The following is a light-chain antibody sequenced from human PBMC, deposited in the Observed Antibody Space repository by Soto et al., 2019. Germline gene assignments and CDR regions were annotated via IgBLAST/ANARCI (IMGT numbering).Light chain of an antibody. J-gene: IGLJ1*01. CDR2: DNY. CDR1: GSNVGYNS. V-gene: IGLV1-51*01. CDR3: GAWDDRLTAYV. Sequence: QSVLTQPPSLSAAPGQEVTISCSGSGSNVGYNSVSWYQQLPRTAPKLLIYDNYKRPSGIPARFSGSKSGTSASLGITGLQTGDEADYYCGAWDDRLTAYVFGSGTKLTVL.